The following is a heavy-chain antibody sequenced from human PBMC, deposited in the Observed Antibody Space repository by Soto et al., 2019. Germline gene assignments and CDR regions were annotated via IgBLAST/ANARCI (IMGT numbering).Heavy chain of an antibody. CDR2: IYYTGTI. CDR3: ARASMTAIAMDV. J-gene: IGHJ6*02. V-gene: IGHV4-59*01. Sequence: PSETLSLTCTVSCGSISDCYWTWIRQPPGKGLEWIGYIYYTGTIHYNPSLKGRVTISIDTSKRQFSLKLTSVTAADTAVYYCARASMTAIAMDVWGQGTTVTVSS. CDR1: CGSISDCY. D-gene: IGHD2-21*02.